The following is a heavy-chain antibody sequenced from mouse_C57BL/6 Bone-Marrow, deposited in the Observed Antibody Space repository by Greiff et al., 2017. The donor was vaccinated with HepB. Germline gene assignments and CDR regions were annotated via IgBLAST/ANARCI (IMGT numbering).Heavy chain of an antibody. J-gene: IGHJ4*01. Sequence: EVKVVESGGGLVQSGRSLRLSCATSGFTFSDFYMEWVRQAPGKGLEWIAASRNKANDYTTEYSASVKGRFIVSRDTSQSILYLQMNALRAEDTAIYYCARDLNWDEDYAMDYWGQGTSVTVSS. CDR2: SRNKANDYTT. D-gene: IGHD4-1*02. CDR3: ARDLNWDEDYAMDY. V-gene: IGHV7-1*01. CDR1: GFTFSDFY.